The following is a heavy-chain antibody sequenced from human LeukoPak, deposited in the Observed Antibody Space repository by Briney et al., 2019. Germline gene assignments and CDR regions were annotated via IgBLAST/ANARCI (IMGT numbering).Heavy chain of an antibody. J-gene: IGHJ4*02. D-gene: IGHD3-3*01. CDR2: TYYRSKWYN. CDR1: GDRVSSNSAA. CDR3: ARVGGNYDFWSGYYLAYFDY. Sequence: SQTLSLTCAISGDRVSSNSAAWNWIRQSPSRGLEWLGRTYYRSKWYNDYAVSVKSRITINPDTSKNQFSLQLNSVTPEDTAVYYCARVGGNYDFWSGYYLAYFDYWGQGTLVTVSS. V-gene: IGHV6-1*01.